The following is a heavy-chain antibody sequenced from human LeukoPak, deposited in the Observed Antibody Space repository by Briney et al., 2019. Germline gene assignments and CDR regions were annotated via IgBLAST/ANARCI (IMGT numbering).Heavy chain of an antibody. CDR3: ARNYYDSSGYYYVFDY. CDR2: IYTGGST. CDR1: GGSISSYY. D-gene: IGHD3-22*01. V-gene: IGHV4-4*07. J-gene: IGHJ4*02. Sequence: PSETLSLTCTVSGGSISSYYWSWIRQPAGKGLEWIGRIYTGGSTNYNPSLKTRVTMSVDASKNQFSLKLSSVTAADTGVYCCARNYYDSSGYYYVFDYWGRGNRVTVSS.